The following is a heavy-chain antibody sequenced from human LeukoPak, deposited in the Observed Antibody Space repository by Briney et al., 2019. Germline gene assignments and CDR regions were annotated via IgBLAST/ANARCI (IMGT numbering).Heavy chain of an antibody. CDR2: ISGSGART. CDR1: GFTFTNYV. D-gene: IGHD3-22*01. CDR3: ARAVPDYYDSSGYYRLEWDPSGFDY. J-gene: IGHJ4*02. V-gene: IGHV3-23*01. Sequence: GGSLRLSCAASGFTFTNYVMNWVRQAPGKGLEWVSGISGSGARTYYADSVKGRFTISRDNSKNTLYLQMNSLRAEDTAVYYCARAVPDYYDSSGYYRLEWDPSGFDYWGQGTLVTVSS.